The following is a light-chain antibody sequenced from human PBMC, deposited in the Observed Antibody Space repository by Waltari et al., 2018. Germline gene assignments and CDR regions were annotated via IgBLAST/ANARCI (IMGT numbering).Light chain of an antibody. V-gene: IGKV3-20*01. J-gene: IGKJ1*01. CDR2: DAS. Sequence: EIVLTQSPGTLSLSPGERATLACRASQSVGRSLAWYQKTPGQAPRLLIYDASRRATGIPDRFSGSGSGTDFSLTISTLEPEDFAVYYCQHYVRLPATFGQGTKVEI. CDR3: QHYVRLPAT. CDR1: QSVGRS.